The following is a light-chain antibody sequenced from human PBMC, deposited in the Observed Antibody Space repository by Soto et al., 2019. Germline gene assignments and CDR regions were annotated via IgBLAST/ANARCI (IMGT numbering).Light chain of an antibody. V-gene: IGKV3-20*01. J-gene: IGKJ1*01. Sequence: EIGLTQSPGTLSLSPGERATLSCRASQSVSSNYLAWYQQKPGQAPRLLIYGASRRATGIPDRFSGSGSGTDFTLTISRLEPEDFAVYYCQQYGSSPPTFGQGTKVEIK. CDR1: QSVSSNY. CDR2: GAS. CDR3: QQYGSSPPT.